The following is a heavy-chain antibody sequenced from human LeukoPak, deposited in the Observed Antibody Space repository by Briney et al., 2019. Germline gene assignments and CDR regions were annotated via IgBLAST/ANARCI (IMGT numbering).Heavy chain of an antibody. CDR3: ARNGGGLDY. V-gene: IGHV3-23*01. J-gene: IGHJ4*02. CDR1: GFTFSSNA. D-gene: IGHD3-16*01. Sequence: GGSLRLSCAASGFTFSSNAMTWVRQAPGKALEWVSTISIGGNTYHADSVKGRFTLSRDNSKNTVYLQMNSLGAEDTAIYYCARNGGGLDYWGQGTLVTVSS. CDR2: ISIGGNT.